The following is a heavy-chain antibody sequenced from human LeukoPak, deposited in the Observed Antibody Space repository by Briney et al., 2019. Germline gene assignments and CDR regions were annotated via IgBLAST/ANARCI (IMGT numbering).Heavy chain of an antibody. CDR3: ARDWGGGYFDTSGYGY. CDR1: GFTVSSNY. CDR2: IYSGGST. D-gene: IGHD3-22*01. J-gene: IGHJ4*02. Sequence: GGSLRLSCAASGFTVSSNYMSWVRQAPGKGLEWVSVIYSGGSTYYADSVKGRFTISRDNSKNTLYLQMNSLRAEDTAVYYCARDWGGGYFDTSGYGYWGQGALVTVSS. V-gene: IGHV3-53*01.